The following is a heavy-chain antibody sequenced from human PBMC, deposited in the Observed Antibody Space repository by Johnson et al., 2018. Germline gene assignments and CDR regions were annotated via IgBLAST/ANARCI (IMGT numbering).Heavy chain of an antibody. Sequence: EVQLVETGGGVVQPGGSLRLSCVASGFSFDDYTMHWVRQAPGKGLEWVSGISWNSGTIDYADSVKGRFTISRDNAKNSLYLQMNSLRPEDTALYYCAKDNASYSRGWYGLDGMDVWGQGTTVTVSS. CDR3: AKDNASYSRGWYGLDGMDV. D-gene: IGHD6-19*01. V-gene: IGHV3-9*01. J-gene: IGHJ6*02. CDR1: GFSFDDYT. CDR2: ISWNSGTI.